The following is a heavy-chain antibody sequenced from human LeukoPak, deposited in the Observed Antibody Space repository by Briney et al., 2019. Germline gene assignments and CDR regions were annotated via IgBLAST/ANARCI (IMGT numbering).Heavy chain of an antibody. V-gene: IGHV3-53*01. CDR2: IYNNDNT. CDR1: GFTVSSNY. J-gene: IGHJ4*02. Sequence: GGSLRLSCAASGFTVSSNYMSWVRQAPGKGPEWSSFIYNNDNTYYADSVEGRFTISRDNSKNTLYLQMNSLRAEDTAMYYCARMITFGGVINGNYFDYWGQGTLVTVSS. D-gene: IGHD3-16*01. CDR3: ARMITFGGVINGNYFDY.